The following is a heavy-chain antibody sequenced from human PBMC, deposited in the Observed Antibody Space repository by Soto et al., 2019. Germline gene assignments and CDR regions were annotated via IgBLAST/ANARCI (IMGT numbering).Heavy chain of an antibody. CDR3: ARAVTWGLDV. V-gene: IGHV3-48*02. CDR2: ISRSSTGI. D-gene: IGHD3-10*01. Sequence: EVQLVESGGGLVQPGGSLRLSCAASGFTFSLYSMSWVRQAPGKGLEWVSYISRSSTGIHYADSVKGRFTISRDDATNSMHLQMISLRDGDTAVYYCARAVTWGLDVWGQGTKVSISS. CDR1: GFTFSLYS. J-gene: IGHJ6*02.